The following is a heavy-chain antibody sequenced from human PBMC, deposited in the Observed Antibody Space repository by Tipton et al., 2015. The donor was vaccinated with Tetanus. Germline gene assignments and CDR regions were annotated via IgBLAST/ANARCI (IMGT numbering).Heavy chain of an antibody. J-gene: IGHJ4*02. Sequence: TLSLTCDVSGGPVSSSNWWSWVRQAPGKGLEWIGEIYYSGTTNYNTSLKSRVTISTDKSKNQVSLRLNSVTAADTAVYFCVRGRGSGAQSFGFEHWGRGTQVIVSS. CDR1: GGPVSSSNW. V-gene: IGHV4-4*01. CDR3: VRGRGSGAQSFGFEH. CDR2: IYYSGTT. D-gene: IGHD1-26*01.